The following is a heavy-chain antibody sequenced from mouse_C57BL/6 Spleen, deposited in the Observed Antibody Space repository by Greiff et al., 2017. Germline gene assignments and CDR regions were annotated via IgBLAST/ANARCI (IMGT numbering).Heavy chain of an antibody. CDR2: IRLKSDNYAT. J-gene: IGHJ2*01. CDR3: TGGRGGYYFDY. CDR1: GFTFSNYW. Sequence: EVKVEESGGGLVQPGGSMKLSCVASGFTFSNYWMNWVRQSPEKGLEWVAQIRLKSDNYATHYAESVKGRFTISRDDSKSSVYLQMNNLRAEDTGIYYGTGGRGGYYFDYWGQGTTLTVSS. V-gene: IGHV6-3*01.